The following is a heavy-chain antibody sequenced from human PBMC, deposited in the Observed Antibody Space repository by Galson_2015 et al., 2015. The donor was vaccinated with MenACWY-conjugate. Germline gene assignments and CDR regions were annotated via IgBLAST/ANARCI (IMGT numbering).Heavy chain of an antibody. D-gene: IGHD2-2*01. V-gene: IGHV3-21*01. CDR1: GFTFSSYT. CDR3: ARDLSYQPLLHFSETPRGAFDI. CDR2: ISSSSTYI. J-gene: IGHJ3*02. Sequence: SLRLSCAASGFTFSSYTMNWVRQAPGKRLEWVSSISSSSTYIYYADSVKGRFTISRDHANNSLYLQMNNLRSDDTALYYCARDLSYQPLLHFSETPRGAFDIWGQGTMVTVSS.